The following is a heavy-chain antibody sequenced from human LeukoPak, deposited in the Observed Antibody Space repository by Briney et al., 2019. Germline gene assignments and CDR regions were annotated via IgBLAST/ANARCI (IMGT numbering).Heavy chain of an antibody. Sequence: ASVKVSCKASGGTFSSYAIRWVRQAPGQGLEWMGRIIPIFGTANYAQKFQGRVTITTDESTSTAYMELSSLRSEDTAVYYCATRITMVRGALTFVLYWGQGTLVTVSS. D-gene: IGHD3-10*01. CDR1: GGTFSSYA. J-gene: IGHJ4*02. V-gene: IGHV1-69*05. CDR3: ATRITMVRGALTFVLY. CDR2: IIPIFGTA.